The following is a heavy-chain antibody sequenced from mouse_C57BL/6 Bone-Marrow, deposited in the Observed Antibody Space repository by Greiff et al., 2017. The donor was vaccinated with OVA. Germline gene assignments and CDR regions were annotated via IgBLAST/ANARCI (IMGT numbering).Heavy chain of an antibody. CDR1: GYTFTSYG. D-gene: IGHD1-1*01. V-gene: IGHV1-81*01. CDR2: IYPRSGNT. J-gene: IGHJ2*01. Sequence: VQLQQSGAELARPGASVKLSCKASGYTFTSYGISWVKQRTGQGLEWIGEIYPRSGNTYYNEKFKGKATLTADKSSSTAYMELRSLTSEDAAVYFCAEITTVVAPFDYWGQGTTLTVSS. CDR3: AEITTVVAPFDY.